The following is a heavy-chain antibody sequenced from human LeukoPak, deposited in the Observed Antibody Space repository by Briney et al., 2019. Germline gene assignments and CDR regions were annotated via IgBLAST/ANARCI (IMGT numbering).Heavy chain of an antibody. J-gene: IGHJ4*02. CDR2: INPNSGGT. Sequence: ASLNVSCKASGYTFTGYYIHWVRQAPGQGLEWMGWINPNSGGTNYAQRFQGMGTMTRDTSISTAYMELSRLRSDDAAVYYCARDAARGGITVTTEYWGQGTLVTVSS. CDR1: GYTFTGYY. V-gene: IGHV1-2*02. CDR3: ARDAARGGITVTTEY. D-gene: IGHD4-11*01.